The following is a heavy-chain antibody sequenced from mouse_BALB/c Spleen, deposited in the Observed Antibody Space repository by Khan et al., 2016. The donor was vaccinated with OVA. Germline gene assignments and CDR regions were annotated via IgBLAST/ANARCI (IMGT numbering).Heavy chain of an antibody. J-gene: IGHJ4*01. CDR2: ISHGGSSA. V-gene: IGHV5-12-2*01. CDR3: VRPSTTEYDYGMDY. D-gene: IGHD1-1*01. CDR1: GFTFSSYT. Sequence: EVKLVESGGGLVQPGGSLKLSCAASGFTFSSYTMSWVRQTPDKRLEWVAFISHGGSSAYYPDTVKGRFTSSRDNAKNTLYLQMSSLKSEDTAMYYCVRPSTTEYDYGMDYWGQGTSVTVSS.